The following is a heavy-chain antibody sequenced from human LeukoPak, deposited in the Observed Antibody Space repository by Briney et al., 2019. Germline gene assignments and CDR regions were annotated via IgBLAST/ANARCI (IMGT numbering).Heavy chain of an antibody. Sequence: SGGSLRLSCAASGFTFSSHWIHWVRQAPGKGLMWVSRVNNDGSTTTYADSVKGRFTISRDNAKNTLYLQMNSLRAEDTAVYYCVRGGLQHAMDVWGQGTTVTVSS. CDR1: GFTFSSHW. CDR2: VNNDGSTT. V-gene: IGHV3-74*01. CDR3: VRGGLQHAMDV. D-gene: IGHD4-11*01. J-gene: IGHJ6*02.